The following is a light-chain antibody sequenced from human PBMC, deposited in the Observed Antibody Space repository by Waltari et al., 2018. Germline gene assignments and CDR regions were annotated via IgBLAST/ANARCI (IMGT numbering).Light chain of an antibody. CDR2: DVS. Sequence: QSALTQPASVSGSPGQSITISCTGTSGDIGYYIYVSWYQQHPGKAPKLMIYDVSNRPSGVSNRFSGSKSGNTASLTISGLQAEDEADYYCSSYTTSSTVVFGGGTKLTVL. CDR1: SGDIGYYIY. CDR3: SSYTTSSTVV. V-gene: IGLV2-14*03. J-gene: IGLJ2*01.